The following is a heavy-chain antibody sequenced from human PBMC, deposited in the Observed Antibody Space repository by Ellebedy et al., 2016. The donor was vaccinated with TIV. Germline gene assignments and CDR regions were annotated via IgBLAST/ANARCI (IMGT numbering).Heavy chain of an antibody. J-gene: IGHJ4*02. CDR3: ARGTPSNCSGGSCYSKLAFGYDY. V-gene: IGHV4-4*02. CDR2: IYHSGST. CDR1: GGSISSSNW. Sequence: MPSETLSLTCAVSGGSISSSNWWSWVRQPPGKGLEWIGEIYHSGSTNYNPSLKSRVTIPVDKSKNQFSLKLTSVTAADTAVYYCARGTPSNCSGGSCYSKLAFGYDYWGQGTLVTVSS. D-gene: IGHD2-15*01.